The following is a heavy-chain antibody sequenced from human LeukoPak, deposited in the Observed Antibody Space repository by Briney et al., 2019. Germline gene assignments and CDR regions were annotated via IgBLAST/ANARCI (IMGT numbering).Heavy chain of an antibody. D-gene: IGHD6-13*01. CDR3: ARGALRGDSSSWYSNYFDY. CDR1: GYSFTSYW. J-gene: IGHJ4*02. V-gene: IGHV5-51*01. Sequence: GESLKISRKGSGYSFTSYWIGWVRQMPGKGLEWMGIIYPGDSDTRYSPSFQGQVTISADKSISTAYLQWSSLKASDTAMYYCARGALRGDSSSWYSNYFDYWGQGTLVTVSS. CDR2: IYPGDSDT.